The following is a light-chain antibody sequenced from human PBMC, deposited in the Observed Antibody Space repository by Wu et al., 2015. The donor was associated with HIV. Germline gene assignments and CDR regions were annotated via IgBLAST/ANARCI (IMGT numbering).Light chain of an antibody. J-gene: IGKJ3*01. V-gene: IGKV1-13*02. CDR2: DAS. CDR3: QKFDSRPLYT. CDR1: QAISSA. Sequence: AIQLTQSPSSLSASVGDRVIITCRASQAISSALAWYQLKPGEAPKLLIYDASTLKSGVPSRFSGSGSGTDFTLTISSLQPEDFATYYCQKFDSRPLYTFGPGTKVEIK.